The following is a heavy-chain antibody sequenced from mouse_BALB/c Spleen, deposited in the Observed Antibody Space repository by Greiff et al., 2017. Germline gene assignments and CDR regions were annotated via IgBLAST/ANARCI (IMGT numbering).Heavy chain of an antibody. Sequence: VQLQQSGPELVKPGASVKMSCKASGYTFTSYVMHWVKQKPGQGLEWIGYINPYNDGTKYNEKFKGKATLTSDKSSSTAYMELSSLTSEDSAVYYCARYDYDEGYYYAMDYWGQGTSVTVSS. V-gene: IGHV1-14*01. D-gene: IGHD2-4*01. CDR1: GYTFTSYV. J-gene: IGHJ4*01. CDR3: ARYDYDEGYYYAMDY. CDR2: INPYNDGT.